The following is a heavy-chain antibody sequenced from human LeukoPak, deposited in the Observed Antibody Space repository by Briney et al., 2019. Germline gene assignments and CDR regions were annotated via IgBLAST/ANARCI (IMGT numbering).Heavy chain of an antibody. CDR1: DFVFSSYG. V-gene: IGHV3-33*06. D-gene: IGHD1-26*01. Sequence: GESLKISCEASDFVFSSYGMQGGRQAPDKGLEWVAVIWYDGSKKYYPEPVKGRFTSSRDNSNNELYLQMDSLGAEDTAVYYCGKDVAGGTAYGFDIWGQGTMGTVSS. J-gene: IGHJ3*02. CDR2: IWYDGSKK. CDR3: GKDVAGGTAYGFDI.